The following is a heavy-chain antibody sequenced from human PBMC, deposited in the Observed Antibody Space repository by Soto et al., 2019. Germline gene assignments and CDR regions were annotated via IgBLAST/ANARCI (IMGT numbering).Heavy chain of an antibody. D-gene: IGHD2-21*02. CDR1: GFTFSSYW. J-gene: IGHJ4*02. CDR3: ARQATQHIVVVTAIWYDY. CDR2: IKQDGSEK. V-gene: IGHV3-7*01. Sequence: GGSLRLSCAASGFTFSSYWMSWVRQSPGKGLEWVANIKQDGSEKYYVDSVKGRFTISRDNAKNSLYLQMNSLRAEDTAVYYCARQATQHIVVVTAIWYDYWGQGT.